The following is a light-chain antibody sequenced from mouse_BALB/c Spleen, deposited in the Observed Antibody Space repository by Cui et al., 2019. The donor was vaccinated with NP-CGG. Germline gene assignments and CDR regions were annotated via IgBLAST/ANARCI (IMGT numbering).Light chain of an antibody. V-gene: IGLV1*01. CDR1: NGAVTTSNY. Sequence: QAVATQASALTTSPGETVTLTCRSSNGAVTTSNYANWVQEKPDHLFTGLIGGTNNRAPGVPARFSGSLIGDKAALTITGAQTEDEAIYFCALWYSNHWVFGGGTKLTVL. J-gene: IGLJ1*01. CDR3: ALWYSNHWV. CDR2: GTN.